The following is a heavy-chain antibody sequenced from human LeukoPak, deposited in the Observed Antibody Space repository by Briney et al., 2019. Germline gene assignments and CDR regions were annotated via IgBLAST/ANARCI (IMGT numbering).Heavy chain of an antibody. CDR1: GFTFSAYS. Sequence: PGGSLRLSCAASGFTFSAYSMNWVRQAPGKGLEWVSSISSSSSYIYYADSVKGRFTISRGNAKDSLYLQMNSLRAEGTAVYYCARDSGYEAIISEDAFDIWGQGTMVTVSS. V-gene: IGHV3-21*01. CDR3: ARDSGYEAIISEDAFDI. D-gene: IGHD5-12*01. CDR2: ISSSSSYI. J-gene: IGHJ3*02.